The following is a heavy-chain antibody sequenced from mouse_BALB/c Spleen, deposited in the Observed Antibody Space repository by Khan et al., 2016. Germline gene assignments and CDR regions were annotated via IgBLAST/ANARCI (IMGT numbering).Heavy chain of an antibody. D-gene: IGHD2-10*01. V-gene: IGHV2-6-4*01. Sequence: QVQLKESGPGLVAPSQSLSITCTVSGGSLYRYSVHWVRQPPGKGLEWLGMIWGGGSTDYNSALKSRLTISKDNSKSQVFLKMNSLQTGDTAMYYCARSLLWPAMDYWGQGTSVTVSS. CDR2: IWGGGST. CDR3: ARSLLWPAMDY. CDR1: GGSLYRYS. J-gene: IGHJ4*01.